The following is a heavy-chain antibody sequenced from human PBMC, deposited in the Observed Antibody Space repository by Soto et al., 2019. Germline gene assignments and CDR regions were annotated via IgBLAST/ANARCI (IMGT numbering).Heavy chain of an antibody. V-gene: IGHV1-18*01. J-gene: IGHJ5*02. CDR3: ARLRGYDFGVYNWFDP. D-gene: IGHD5-12*01. CDR1: GYTFTSYG. Sequence: QVQLVQSGAEVKKPGASVKVSCKASGYTFTSYGISWVRQAPGQGLEWMGWISAYNGNTNYAQKRQGRVTRTTDTSTSTAYMELRSLRSYDTAVYYCARLRGYDFGVYNWFDPWGQGTLVTASS. CDR2: ISAYNGNT.